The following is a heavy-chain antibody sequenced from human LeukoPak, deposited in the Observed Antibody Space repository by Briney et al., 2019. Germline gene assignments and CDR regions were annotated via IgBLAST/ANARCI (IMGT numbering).Heavy chain of an antibody. D-gene: IGHD3-22*01. CDR2: INISGST. CDR1: GGSISSHY. CDR3: AAYPYYYDSSGPMYYFDY. J-gene: IGHJ4*02. Sequence: ASETLSLTCTVSGGSISSHYWSWIRQPAGKGLEWIGRINISGSTNYNPSLKSRVTMSVDTSKNQFSLKLNSVTAADTAVYYCAAYPYYYDSSGPMYYFDYWGQGTLVTVSS. V-gene: IGHV4-4*07.